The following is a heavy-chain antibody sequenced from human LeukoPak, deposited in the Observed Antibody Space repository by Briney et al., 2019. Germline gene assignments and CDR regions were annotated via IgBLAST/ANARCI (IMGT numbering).Heavy chain of an antibody. D-gene: IGHD2-15*01. CDR3: ARDRGVVVAATVDY. Sequence: ASVKVSCKASGYTFTSYGISWVRQAPGQGLEWMGWISAYSGNTNYAQKLQGRVTMTTDTSTSTAYMELRSLRSDDTTVYYCARDRGVVVAATVDYWGQGTLVTVSS. CDR2: ISAYSGNT. V-gene: IGHV1-18*01. CDR1: GYTFTSYG. J-gene: IGHJ4*02.